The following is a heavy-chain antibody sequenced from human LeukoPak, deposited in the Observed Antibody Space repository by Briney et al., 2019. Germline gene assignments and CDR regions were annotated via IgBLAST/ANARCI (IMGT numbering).Heavy chain of an antibody. V-gene: IGHV3-11*01. D-gene: IGHD4/OR15-4a*01. CDR2: ITSSGATT. CDR1: GFSFTDSY. CDR3: ARDPDYGDPY. Sequence: PGGSLRLSCSASGFSFTDSYMNWFRLSPEKGLEWIAYITSSGATTEYADSVKGRLTISRVNAKNSLYLQMNSLRPDDTAVYYCARDPDYGDPYWGQGTLVTVSS. J-gene: IGHJ4*02.